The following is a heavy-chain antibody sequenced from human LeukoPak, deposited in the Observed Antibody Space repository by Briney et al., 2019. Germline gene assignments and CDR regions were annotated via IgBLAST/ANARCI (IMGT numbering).Heavy chain of an antibody. CDR3: AKGYFLVVTNVGYYFDY. Sequence: PGGSLRLSCAASGFISSSYGMHWVRQAPGKGLEWVAFIRYDGSNTYYADSVKGRFTISRDNSKNTLYMQMNSLRTEDTSIFYCAKGYFLVVTNVGYYFDYWGQGTLVTVSS. J-gene: IGHJ4*02. CDR1: GFISSSYG. V-gene: IGHV3-30*02. CDR2: IRYDGSNT. D-gene: IGHD2-8*01.